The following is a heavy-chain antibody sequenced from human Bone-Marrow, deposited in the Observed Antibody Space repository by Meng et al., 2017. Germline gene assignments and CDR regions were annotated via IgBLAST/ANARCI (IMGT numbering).Heavy chain of an antibody. Sequence: LGQEGAEVKKPGACVKVSCKPSGSQYPDTRLRWVRRAPGQGLEWMGRIDPKSGDTHYAQRFQGRATMTGDTSISTAYMELSGLRSDDTAMYYCVRDEDISAAGKLFGDYWGQGTLVTVSS. CDR2: IDPKSGDT. D-gene: IGHD6-13*01. CDR1: GSQYPDTR. CDR3: VRDEDISAAGKLFGDY. V-gene: IGHV1-2*06. J-gene: IGHJ4*02.